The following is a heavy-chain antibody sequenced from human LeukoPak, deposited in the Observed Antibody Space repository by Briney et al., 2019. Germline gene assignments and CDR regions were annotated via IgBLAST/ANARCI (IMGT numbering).Heavy chain of an antibody. CDR1: GFTFSSYE. CDR2: ISSSGSTI. Sequence: GGSLRLSCAASGFTFSSYEMNWVRQAPGKGLEWVSYISSSGSTIYYADSVKGRFTISRDNAKNSLYLQMNSLRAEDTAVYYCASFAHEAFDIWGQGTMVTVSS. D-gene: IGHD2-21*01. V-gene: IGHV3-48*03. CDR3: ASFAHEAFDI. J-gene: IGHJ3*02.